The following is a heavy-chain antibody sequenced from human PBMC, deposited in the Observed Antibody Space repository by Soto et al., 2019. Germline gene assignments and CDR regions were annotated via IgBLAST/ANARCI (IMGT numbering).Heavy chain of an antibody. CDR3: ALALGPTTGLDY. J-gene: IGHJ4*02. CDR2: IFNSGTT. CDR1: GASTVSHYH. D-gene: IGHD1-26*01. Sequence: QVPLQESGPGLVKPSQTLSLTCSVSGASTVSHYHWTWIRHPPGKGLEWMGYIFNSGTTFYNPSLTSRLSISMDTSVNHFSLELRSVTDADTAVYYCALALGPTTGLDYWGQGTLVTVSS. V-gene: IGHV4-31*02.